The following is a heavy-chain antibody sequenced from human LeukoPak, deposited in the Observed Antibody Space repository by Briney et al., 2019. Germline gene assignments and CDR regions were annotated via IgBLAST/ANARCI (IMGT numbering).Heavy chain of an antibody. D-gene: IGHD2-15*01. CDR2: INHSGST. CDR3: AGAPSYCSGGSCCSVYFDY. Sequence: PSETLSLTCAVYGGSFSGYYWSWIRQPPGKGLEWIGEINHSGSTNYNPSLKSRVSISVDTSKNQFSLKLSSVTAADTAVYYCAGAPSYCSGGSCCSVYFDYWGQGTLVTVSS. V-gene: IGHV4-34*01. CDR1: GGSFSGYY. J-gene: IGHJ4*02.